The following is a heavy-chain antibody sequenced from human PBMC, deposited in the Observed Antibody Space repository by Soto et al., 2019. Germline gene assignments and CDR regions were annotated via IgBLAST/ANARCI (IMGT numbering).Heavy chain of an antibody. CDR2: ISSSGSTI. V-gene: IGHV3-48*03. D-gene: IGHD6-13*01. Sequence: PGGSLRLSCATSGFTFSSYEMNWIRQAPGKGLEWVSYISSSGSTIYYADSVKGRFTISRDNAKNSLYLQMDSLRAEDTAVYYCARDQEAGSFFPYYYGMDVWGQGXTVTVYS. CDR3: ARDQEAGSFFPYYYGMDV. CDR1: GFTFSSYE. J-gene: IGHJ6*02.